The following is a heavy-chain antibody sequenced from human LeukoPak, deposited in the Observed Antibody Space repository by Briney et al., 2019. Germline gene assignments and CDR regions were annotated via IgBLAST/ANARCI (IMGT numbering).Heavy chain of an antibody. CDR2: IYPGDSDT. D-gene: IGHD2-2*01. J-gene: IGHJ5*02. CDR1: GYSFTSYW. CDR3: ARCRVVPAAMLLDAWFDP. Sequence: GESLKISCKGSGYSFTSYWIGWVRQMPGKGLEWMGIIYPGDSDTRYSPSFQGQVTLSADKSISTAYLQWSSLKASDTAMYYCARCRVVPAAMLLDAWFDPWGQGTLVTVSS. V-gene: IGHV5-51*01.